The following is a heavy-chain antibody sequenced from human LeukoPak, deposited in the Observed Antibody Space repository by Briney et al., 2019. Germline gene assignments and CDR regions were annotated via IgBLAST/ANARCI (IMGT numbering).Heavy chain of an antibody. CDR3: AREGSRWLQKSWDY. Sequence: ASVKVSCKASGGTFSSYAISWVRQAPGQGLEWLGGIIPIFGTANYAQKFQGRVTITTDEYTSTAYMELSSLRSEDTAVYYCAREGSRWLQKSWDYWGQGTLVTVSS. D-gene: IGHD5-24*01. CDR2: IIPIFGTA. CDR1: GGTFSSYA. V-gene: IGHV1-69*05. J-gene: IGHJ4*02.